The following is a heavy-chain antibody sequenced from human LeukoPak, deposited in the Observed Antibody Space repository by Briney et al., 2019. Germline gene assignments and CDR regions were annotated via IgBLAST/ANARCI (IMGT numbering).Heavy chain of an antibody. Sequence: PGGSLRLSCAASGFTFSNYWMHWVRQGPGKGLVWVSRISPDRSSTTYADSVKGRFIISRDNAQNTVYLQMSSLRLEDTAVYYCAREYSSSSGRAFDYWGQGTLVTASS. CDR2: ISPDRSST. CDR3: AREYSSSSGRAFDY. CDR1: GFTFSNYW. V-gene: IGHV3-74*01. J-gene: IGHJ4*02. D-gene: IGHD6-6*01.